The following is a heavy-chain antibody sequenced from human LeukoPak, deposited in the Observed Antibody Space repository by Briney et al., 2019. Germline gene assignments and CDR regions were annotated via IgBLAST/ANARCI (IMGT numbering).Heavy chain of an antibody. V-gene: IGHV4-39*01. CDR2: IYYSGST. CDR3: ARHDSFGLRKVWDY. Sequence: SETLSLTCTVAGGSVSSSIHYGGWIRQPPGKGLEWIGSIYYSGSTYYNTSLKSRVSISVDTSKNQFSLKLSSVTAADTAVYYCARHDSFGLRKVWDYWGQGTLVTVSS. J-gene: IGHJ4*02. D-gene: IGHD3-9*01. CDR1: GGSVSSSIHY.